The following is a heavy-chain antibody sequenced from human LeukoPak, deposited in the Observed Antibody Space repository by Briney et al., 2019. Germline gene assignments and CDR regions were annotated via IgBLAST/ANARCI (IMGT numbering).Heavy chain of an antibody. Sequence: SETLSLTCAVYGGSFSGYYWSWIRQPPGKGLEWIGEINHSGSTNYNPSLKSRVTISVDTSKNQFSLKLSSVTAADTAVYYCARAGGIVVVPAAIVRAEIYYYGMDVWGQGTTVTVSS. D-gene: IGHD2-2*01. CDR2: INHSGST. CDR3: ARAGGIVVVPAAIVRAEIYYYGMDV. V-gene: IGHV4-34*01. J-gene: IGHJ6*02. CDR1: GGSFSGYY.